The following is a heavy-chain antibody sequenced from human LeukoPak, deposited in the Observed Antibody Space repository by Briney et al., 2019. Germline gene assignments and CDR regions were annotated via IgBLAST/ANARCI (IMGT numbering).Heavy chain of an antibody. CDR3: AKGDYYGFDY. CDR2: ITSGVGIT. CDR1: GFTFSNYG. V-gene: IGHV3-23*01. J-gene: IGHJ4*02. D-gene: IGHD3-10*01. Sequence: PGGSLRFSCAASGFTFSNYGMNWVRQAPGKGLEWVSIITSGVGITYYADSVKGRFTISRDNSKNTLYLQMNSLRAEDTAVYYCAKGDYYGFDYWGQGTLVTVSS.